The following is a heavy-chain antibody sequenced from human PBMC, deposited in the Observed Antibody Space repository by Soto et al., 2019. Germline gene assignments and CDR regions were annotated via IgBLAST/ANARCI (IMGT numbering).Heavy chain of an antibody. CDR1: GFTFSNYA. D-gene: IGHD1-20*01. J-gene: IGHJ6*02. V-gene: IGHV3-30*18. CDR3: AKALSIIGTTDYYCGMDV. CDR2: ISYDGSLK. Sequence: QVQLVESGGGVVQPGRSLRLSCVASGFTFSNYAMDWVRQAPGKGLEWVAVISYDGSLKKYADPVKGRFTISRDNSKNTLYLQMSSLRGEETAVYHCAKALSIIGTTDYYCGMDVWGQGTTVTVSS.